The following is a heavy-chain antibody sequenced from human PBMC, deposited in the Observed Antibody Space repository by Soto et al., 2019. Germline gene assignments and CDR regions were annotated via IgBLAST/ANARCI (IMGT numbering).Heavy chain of an antibody. CDR1: GGSISSGGYY. CDR3: AKGRTYYYYMDV. V-gene: IGHV4-31*03. Sequence: SETLSLTCTVSGGSISSGGYYWSWIRQHPGKGLEWIGYIYYSGSTYYNPSLKSRVTISVDTSKNQFSLKLSSVTAADTAVYYCAKGRTYYYYMDVWGKGTTVTVSS. J-gene: IGHJ6*03. D-gene: IGHD1-1*01. CDR2: IYYSGST.